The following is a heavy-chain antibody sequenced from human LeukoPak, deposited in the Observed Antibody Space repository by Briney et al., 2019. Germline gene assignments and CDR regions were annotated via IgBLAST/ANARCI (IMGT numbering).Heavy chain of an antibody. CDR3: ARGRNDKD. V-gene: IGHV3-30*14. CDR1: GFTFSSYA. CDR2: ISYDGSNK. Sequence: PGRSLRLSCAASGFTFSSYAMHWVRQAPGKGLEWVAVISYDGSNKYYADSVKGRFTISRDNSKNTLYLQMNSLRVEDTAVYYCARGRNDKDWGQGTLVTVSS. D-gene: IGHD1-1*01. J-gene: IGHJ4*02.